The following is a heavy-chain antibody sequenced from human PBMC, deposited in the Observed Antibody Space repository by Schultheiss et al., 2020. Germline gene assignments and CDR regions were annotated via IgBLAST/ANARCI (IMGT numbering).Heavy chain of an antibody. CDR3: ANRVVPAATSYYYYGMDV. Sequence: GESLKISCTASGFTFGDYAMSWVRQAPGKGLEWVGFIRSKAYGGTTEYAASVKGRFTISRDDSKSIAYLQMNSLKTEDTAVYYCANRVVPAATSYYYYGMDVWGQGTTVTVSS. J-gene: IGHJ6*02. V-gene: IGHV3-49*04. CDR1: GFTFGDYA. CDR2: IRSKAYGGTT. D-gene: IGHD2-2*01.